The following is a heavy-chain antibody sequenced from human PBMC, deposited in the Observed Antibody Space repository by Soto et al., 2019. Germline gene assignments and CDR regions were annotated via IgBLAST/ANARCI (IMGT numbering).Heavy chain of an antibody. Sequence: VQLVQSGAEVKKPGSSVKVSCKSSGGTFGRHGIAWVRQAPGQGLEWMGGFIAMLGTPTYAKKVQGRATITADESLTSPSLELRSLRSEDTAVYLCARGAMANVAYWGQGTVVTASA. D-gene: IGHD5-18*01. CDR2: FIAMLGTP. V-gene: IGHV1-69*01. J-gene: IGHJ4*02. CDR3: ARGAMANVAY. CDR1: GGTFGRHG.